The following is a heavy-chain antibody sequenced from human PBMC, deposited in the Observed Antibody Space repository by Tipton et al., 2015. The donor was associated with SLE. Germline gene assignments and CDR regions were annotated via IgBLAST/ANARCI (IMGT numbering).Heavy chain of an antibody. CDR3: AGAWQGYCSGGTCYVLDY. Sequence: TLSLTCVVSGYSITSDNYWDWIRQPPGKGLEWIGSTYHSGSTNYNPSLKSRVTISVDTSKNQFSLKLRSVTAADTAVYYCAGAWQGYCSGGTCYVLDYWGQGTLVTVSS. CDR1: GYSITSDNY. J-gene: IGHJ4*02. V-gene: IGHV4-38-2*01. CDR2: TYHSGST. D-gene: IGHD2-15*01.